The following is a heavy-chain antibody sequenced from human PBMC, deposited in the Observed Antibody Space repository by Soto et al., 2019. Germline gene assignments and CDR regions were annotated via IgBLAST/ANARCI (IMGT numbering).Heavy chain of an antibody. CDR1: GYTFTSYY. V-gene: IGHV1-46*01. J-gene: IGHJ4*02. Sequence: ASVKVSCKASGYTFTSYYMHWVRQAPGQGLEWMGIINPSGGSTSYAQKFQGRVTMTRYTSTSTVYMQLSRLTSDDTAVYYCARTTSYGDSTKLDYWGQGTLVTGSS. CDR3: ARTTSYGDSTKLDY. D-gene: IGHD4-17*01. CDR2: INPSGGST.